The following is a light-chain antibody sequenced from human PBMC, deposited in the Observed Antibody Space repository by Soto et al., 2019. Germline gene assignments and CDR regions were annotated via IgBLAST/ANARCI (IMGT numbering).Light chain of an antibody. CDR3: QQYGSSLFT. Sequence: EIVWTQSPGTLSLSPGERATLSGRASHSVSSSYLAWYQQTPGQAPRLLIYGASSRATCIPDRFSGSGSGTDFTLTIGRLEPKDFAVYYCQQYGSSLFTFGPGTTVAIK. V-gene: IGKV3-20*01. CDR2: GAS. CDR1: HSVSSSY. J-gene: IGKJ3*01.